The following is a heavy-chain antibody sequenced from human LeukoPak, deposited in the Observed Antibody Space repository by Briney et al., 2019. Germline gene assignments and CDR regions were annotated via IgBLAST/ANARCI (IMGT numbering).Heavy chain of an antibody. D-gene: IGHD1-26*01. Sequence: GGSLRLSCAASGFTFSSYAMSWVRQAPGKGLEWVSAISGSGGSTYYADSVKGRFTISRDNSKNTLYLQMNTLRAEDTAVYYCAKDAGAHVIVGATPNWFDPWGQGTLVTVSS. V-gene: IGHV3-23*01. CDR2: ISGSGGST. J-gene: IGHJ5*02. CDR1: GFTFSSYA. CDR3: AKDAGAHVIVGATPNWFDP.